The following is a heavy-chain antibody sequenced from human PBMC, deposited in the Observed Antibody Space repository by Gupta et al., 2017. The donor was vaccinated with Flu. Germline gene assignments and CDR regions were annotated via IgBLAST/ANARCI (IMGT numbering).Heavy chain of an antibody. Sequence: SDGRSTSDADSVKGRFTISRDKAKNTLYLQMNSLRAEDTAVYDGARVVGATGGYGGQGTLVTVSS. CDR3: ARVVGATGGY. V-gene: IGHV3-74*01. J-gene: IGHJ4*02. CDR2: SDGRST. D-gene: IGHD1-26*01.